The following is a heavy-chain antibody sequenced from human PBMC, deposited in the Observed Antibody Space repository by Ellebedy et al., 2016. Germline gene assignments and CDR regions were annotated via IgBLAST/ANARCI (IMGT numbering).Heavy chain of an antibody. J-gene: IGHJ4*02. D-gene: IGHD6-13*01. Sequence: SETLSLXCTVSGGSISSSSYYWGWIRQPPGKGLEWIGIIYYSGSTYYNLSLKSRVTLSVDTSKNQFSLNLTSVTAADSAVYYCARLYSSSWYETWRRNYFDYWGQGTLVTVSS. CDR1: GGSISSSSYY. CDR2: IYYSGST. CDR3: ARLYSSSWYETWRRNYFDY. V-gene: IGHV4-39*07.